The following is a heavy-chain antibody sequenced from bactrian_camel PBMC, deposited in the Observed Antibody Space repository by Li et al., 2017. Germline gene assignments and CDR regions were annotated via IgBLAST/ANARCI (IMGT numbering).Heavy chain of an antibody. CDR1: EFTVSDYW. Sequence: HVQLVESGGGLVQPGGSLRLFCAASEFTVSDYWITWVRQAPGKGLEWVSRTGGGYADSVKGRFTISRDNAKNTVYLQMNSLKPEDTADYYCVRDRRWGGNWYWDYWGQGTQVTVS. D-gene: IGHD6*01. CDR2: RTGGG. V-gene: IGHV3S1*01. J-gene: IGHJ4*01. CDR3: VRDRRWGGNWYWDY.